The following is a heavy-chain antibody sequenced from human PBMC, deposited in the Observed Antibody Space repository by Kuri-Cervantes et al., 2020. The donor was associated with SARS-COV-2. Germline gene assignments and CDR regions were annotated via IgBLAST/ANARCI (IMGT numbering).Heavy chain of an antibody. D-gene: IGHD6-13*01. CDR2: IYYSGST. J-gene: IGHJ6*02. Sequence: ESLKISCTVSGGSISSYYWSWIRQPPGKGLEWIGYIYYSGSTNYNPSLKSRVTISVDTSENQFSLKLSSVTAADTAVYYCARGASSSWFIYYYYYGMDVWGQGTTVTVSS. CDR1: GGSISSYY. CDR3: ARGASSSWFIYYYYYGMDV. V-gene: IGHV4-59*01.